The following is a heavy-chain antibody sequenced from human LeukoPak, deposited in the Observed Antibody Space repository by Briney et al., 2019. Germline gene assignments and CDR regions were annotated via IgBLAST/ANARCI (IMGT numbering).Heavy chain of an antibody. V-gene: IGHV3-21*01. D-gene: IGHD6-13*01. CDR2: ISTTSDYI. J-gene: IGHJ4*02. Sequence: GGSLRLSCAASGFTFSSYSMNWVRQAPGKGLEWVSSISTTSDYIYYADSLKGRLTISRDNAKNSLYLQMNSLRAGDTAVYYCARGGIYSQGFDYWGQGTLVTVSS. CDR3: ARGGIYSQGFDY. CDR1: GFTFSSYS.